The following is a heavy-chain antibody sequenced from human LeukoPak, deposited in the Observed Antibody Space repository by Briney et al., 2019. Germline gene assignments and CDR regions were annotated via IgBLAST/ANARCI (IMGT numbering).Heavy chain of an antibody. CDR3: AREGAGSGVLFDY. CDR2: IKQDGSEK. Sequence: GGSLRLSCAASGFTFSSYWMSWVRQAPGKGLEWVANIKQDGSEKYYVDSVKGRFTISRDNAKNSLYLQMNSLRAEDTAVYYCAREGAGSGVLFDYWGQGTLVTVSS. CDR1: GFTFSSYW. V-gene: IGHV3-7*01. D-gene: IGHD3-10*01. J-gene: IGHJ4*02.